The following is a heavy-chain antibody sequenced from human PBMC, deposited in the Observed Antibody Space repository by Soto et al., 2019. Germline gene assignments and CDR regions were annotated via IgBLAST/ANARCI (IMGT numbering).Heavy chain of an antibody. CDR2: IYSGGST. Sequence: GGSLRLSCAASGFTVSSNYMSWVRQAPGKGLEWVSVIYSGGSTYYADSVKGRFTISRDNSKNTLYLQMNSLRAEDTAVYYCASSKFTPWFDPWGQGTLVTVSS. CDR3: ASSKFTPWFDP. J-gene: IGHJ5*02. CDR1: GFTVSSNY. D-gene: IGHD3-16*01. V-gene: IGHV3-66*01.